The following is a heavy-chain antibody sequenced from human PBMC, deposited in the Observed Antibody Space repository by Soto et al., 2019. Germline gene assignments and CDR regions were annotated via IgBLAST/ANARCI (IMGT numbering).Heavy chain of an antibody. D-gene: IGHD2-8*01. Sequence: QGQLVQSGAEVKQPGASVKVSCKASGYSFSTYGISWVRQAPGQGLEWMGWISGYNGDTNYAQKFQVRDTTTXAXSXXPAYLELRTRKYDDTAVYFCAKNGHPPYYYYGMDVWGQGTTVTVSS. J-gene: IGHJ6*02. CDR3: AKNGHPPYYYYGMDV. V-gene: IGHV1-18*01. CDR2: ISGYNGDT. CDR1: GYSFSTYG.